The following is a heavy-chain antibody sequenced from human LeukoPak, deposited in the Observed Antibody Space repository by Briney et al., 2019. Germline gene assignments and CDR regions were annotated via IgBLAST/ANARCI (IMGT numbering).Heavy chain of an antibody. CDR2: ISGSGGST. V-gene: IGHV3-23*01. CDR1: GFTFSSYA. J-gene: IGHJ4*02. D-gene: IGHD3-22*01. Sequence: GGSLRLSCAASGFTFSSYAMSWVRQAPGQGLEWVSAISGSGGSTDYADSVKGRFTISRDNSKNTLYLQMNSLRAEDTAVYYCAKEHYYDSSGYPEYFDYWGQGTLVTVSS. CDR3: AKEHYYDSSGYPEYFDY.